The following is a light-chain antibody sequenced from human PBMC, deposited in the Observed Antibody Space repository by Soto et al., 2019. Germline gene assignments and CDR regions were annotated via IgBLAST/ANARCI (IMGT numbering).Light chain of an antibody. CDR2: AAS. Sequence: AIRMTQSPSSLSASTGDRVTITCRASQGISSYLAWYQQKPGKAPKLLIYAASTLQSGVPSRFIGSGSGTDFTLTISCLQSEDFATDYCQQYYSYPQTFGQGTKLEIK. CDR3: QQYYSYPQT. J-gene: IGKJ2*01. CDR1: QGISSY. V-gene: IGKV1-8*01.